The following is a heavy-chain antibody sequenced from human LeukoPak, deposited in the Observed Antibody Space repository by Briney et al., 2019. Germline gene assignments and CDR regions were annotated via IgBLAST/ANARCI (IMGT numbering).Heavy chain of an antibody. CDR1: GFTFSSYW. Sequence: PGGSLRLSCAASGFTFSSYWIHWVRQVPGKGLVWVSRIDYDGSITNYADSVKGRFTISRDNARNTLYLQMNNLRVDDTAVYYCAKDLGGNYDYWSQGTLVTVSS. V-gene: IGHV3-74*01. J-gene: IGHJ4*02. CDR3: AKDLGGNYDY. D-gene: IGHD1-7*01. CDR2: IDYDGSIT.